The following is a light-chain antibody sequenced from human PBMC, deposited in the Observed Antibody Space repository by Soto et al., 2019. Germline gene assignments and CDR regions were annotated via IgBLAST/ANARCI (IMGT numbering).Light chain of an antibody. V-gene: IGKV1-33*01. CDR2: DAS. J-gene: IGKJ4*01. CDR3: QQLNSYPLT. Sequence: DIQMTQSPPSLSASVGDRVTITCQASEHINNYLNWYQQIPGKAPKLLIYDASNLAAGAPSRFSGSGSGTAFTFAISGLQPDDVATYYCQQLNSYPLTFGG. CDR1: EHINNY.